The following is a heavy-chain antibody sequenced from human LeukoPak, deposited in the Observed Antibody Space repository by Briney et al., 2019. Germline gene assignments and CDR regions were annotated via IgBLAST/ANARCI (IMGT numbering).Heavy chain of an antibody. CDR2: IWYDGSNK. D-gene: IGHD5-24*01. CDR3: ARDPGRSRDGYNKPDY. J-gene: IGHJ4*02. V-gene: IGHV3-33*01. Sequence: QPGGSLRLSCAASGFTFSSYGMHWVRQAPGKGLEWVAVIWYDGSNKYYADSVRGRFTISRGNSKNTLYLQMNSLRAEDTAVYYCARDPGRSRDGYNKPDYWGQGTLVTVSS. CDR1: GFTFSSYG.